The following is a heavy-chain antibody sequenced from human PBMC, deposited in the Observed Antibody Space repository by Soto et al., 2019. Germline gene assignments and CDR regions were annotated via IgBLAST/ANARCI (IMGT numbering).Heavy chain of an antibody. V-gene: IGHV3-72*01. J-gene: IGHJ6*02. CDR2: IRRKANSYTT. CDR1: GLIFSDYH. Sequence: EVQLVESGGGLVQPGGSLRLSCAASGLIFSDYHMDWVRQAPGKGLAWVGRIRRKANSYTTEYAWSVKGRFTISRDDSKNSPYLQMNSLKSEDTAVYYCAMLGGWSGGRSGMGVWGQGTTVTVSS. CDR3: AMLGGWSGGRSGMGV. D-gene: IGHD6-19*01.